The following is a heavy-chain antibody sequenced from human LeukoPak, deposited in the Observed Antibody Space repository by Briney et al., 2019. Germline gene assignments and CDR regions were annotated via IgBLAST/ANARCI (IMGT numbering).Heavy chain of an antibody. Sequence: SSETLSLTCTVSGGSISSSSYYWGWIRQPPGKGLEWIVCIYYSGSTYYNPSLKSRFAISVDTSKNQFSLKLSSVTAADTAVYYCARRGIVGGAFDIWGQGTMVTVSS. CDR3: ARRGIVGGAFDI. D-gene: IGHD1-26*01. V-gene: IGHV4-39*01. CDR1: GGSISSSSYY. CDR2: IYYSGST. J-gene: IGHJ3*02.